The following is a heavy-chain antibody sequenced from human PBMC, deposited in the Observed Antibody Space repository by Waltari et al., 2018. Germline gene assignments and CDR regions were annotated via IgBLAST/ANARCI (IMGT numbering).Heavy chain of an antibody. CDR2: IYYSGST. V-gene: IGHV4-59*11. CDR3: ASLEVLWYFDL. D-gene: IGHD3-3*01. Sequence: QVQLQESGPGLVKPSETLSLTCTVSGGSLSSHYWSWIRQPPGKGLEWIGYIYYSGSTNYNPSLKSRVTISVDTSKNQFSLKLSSVTAADTAVYYCASLEVLWYFDLWGRGTLVTVSS. CDR1: GGSLSSHY. J-gene: IGHJ2*01.